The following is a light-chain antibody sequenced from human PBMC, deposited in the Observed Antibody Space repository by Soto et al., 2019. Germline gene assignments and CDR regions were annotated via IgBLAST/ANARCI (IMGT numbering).Light chain of an antibody. CDR3: LQFHNLPT. Sequence: DIQMTQSPSSLSASVVDRVTITCQASQDISNYLNWYQHKPAKAPKILIYDASTLETGVPSRFSGSGSGTDFTFTISSLQPEDIATYYCLQFHNLPTFGGGTKVDIK. CDR2: DAS. J-gene: IGKJ4*01. CDR1: QDISNY. V-gene: IGKV1-33*01.